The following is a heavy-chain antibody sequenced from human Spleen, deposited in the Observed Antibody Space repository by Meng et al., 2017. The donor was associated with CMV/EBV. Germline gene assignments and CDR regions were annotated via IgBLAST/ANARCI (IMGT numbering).Heavy chain of an antibody. Sequence: ESLKISCTVSGGSISSSSYYWSWIRQPPGKGLEWIGYIYYSGSTNYNPSLKRRVTMSVDTSKSHFSLNLNSVTAADTAVYYCARYYYGSGSSSYFDYWGQGTLVTVSS. CDR3: ARYYYGSGSSSYFDY. J-gene: IGHJ4*02. V-gene: IGHV4-61*01. CDR2: IYYSGST. CDR1: GGSISSSSYY. D-gene: IGHD3-10*01.